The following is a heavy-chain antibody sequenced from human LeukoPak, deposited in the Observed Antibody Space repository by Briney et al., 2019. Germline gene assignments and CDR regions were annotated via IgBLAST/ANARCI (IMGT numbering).Heavy chain of an antibody. CDR3: ARRTPSSSSGFDY. V-gene: IGHV4-38-2*02. J-gene: IGHJ4*02. CDR1: GYSISSGYY. Sequence: SETLSLTCTVSGYSISSGYYWGWIRPPPGKGLEWIGSIYHRGTTYYNPSLKSRVTISVDTSKNQFSLKVSSVTAADTAVYYCARRTPSSSSGFDYWGQGTLVTVSS. CDR2: IYHRGTT. D-gene: IGHD6-6*01.